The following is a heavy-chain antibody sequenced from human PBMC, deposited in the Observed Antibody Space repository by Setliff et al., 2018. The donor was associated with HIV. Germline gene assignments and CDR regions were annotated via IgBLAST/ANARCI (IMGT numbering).Heavy chain of an antibody. CDR2: IYNSGST. Sequence: SETLSLTCTISGGSISSGDYYWTWIRQPPGKGLEWIGYIYNSGSTYYEPSLRGRVTISIDRSKNQFSLKLNSVTAADTAVYYCARETNASGSLTAYWYFDLWGRGTLVTVSS. V-gene: IGHV4-30-4*08. CDR3: ARETNASGSLTAYWYFDL. J-gene: IGHJ2*01. D-gene: IGHD3-10*01. CDR1: GGSISSGDYY.